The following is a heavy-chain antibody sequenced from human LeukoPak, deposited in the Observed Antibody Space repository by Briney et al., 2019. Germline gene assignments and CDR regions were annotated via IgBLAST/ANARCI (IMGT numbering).Heavy chain of an antibody. CDR3: ARERGSSWPPSMWFDP. D-gene: IGHD6-13*01. CDR2: ISGSGGST. CDR1: GFTFSSYA. J-gene: IGHJ5*02. V-gene: IGHV3-23*01. Sequence: GGSLRLSCAASGFTFSSYAMSWVRQAPGKGLEWVSAISGSGGSTYYADSVKGRFTISRDNSKNTLYLQMNSLRAEDTAVYYCARERGSSWPPSMWFDPWGQGTLVTVSS.